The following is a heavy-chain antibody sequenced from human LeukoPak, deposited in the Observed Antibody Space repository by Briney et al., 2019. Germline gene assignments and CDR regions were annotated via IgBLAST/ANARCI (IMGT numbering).Heavy chain of an antibody. CDR3: ARDGTPHYTTGWVFFDY. V-gene: IGHV3-48*04. CDR1: GFTFSTYF. CDR2: IGRSGSAI. J-gene: IGHJ4*02. Sequence: GGSLRLSCAASGFTFSTYFMNWVRQAPGKGLEWLSYIGRSGSAIHYADSVKGRFTISRDNAESSLYLQMNSLRAEDTAVYYCARDGTPHYTTGWVFFDYWGQGTLVTVSS. D-gene: IGHD6-25*01.